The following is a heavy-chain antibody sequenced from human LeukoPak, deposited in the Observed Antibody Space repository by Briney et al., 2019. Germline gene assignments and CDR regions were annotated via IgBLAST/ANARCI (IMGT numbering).Heavy chain of an antibody. CDR1: GFTFSSYS. CDR3: ARKDVYYYGMDV. V-gene: IGHV3-21*01. Sequence: GGSLRLSCAASGFTFSSYSMNWVRQAPGKGLEWVSSISSSSSYIYYADSVKGRFTISRDNAKNSLYLQMNSLRAEDTAVYYCARKDVYYYGMDVWGQGTTVTVSS. J-gene: IGHJ6*02. CDR2: ISSSSSYI.